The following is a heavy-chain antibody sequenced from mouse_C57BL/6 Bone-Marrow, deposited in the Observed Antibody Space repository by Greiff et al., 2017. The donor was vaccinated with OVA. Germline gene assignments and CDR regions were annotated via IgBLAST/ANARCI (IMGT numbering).Heavy chain of an antibody. J-gene: IGHJ4*01. CDR3: ASPHYYGSSYVAMDY. Sequence: QVQLQQSGAELARPGASVKLSCKASGYTFTSYGISWVKQRTGQGLEWIGEIYPRSGNTYYNEKFKGKATLTAYKSSSTAYMELRSLTSEDSAVYFCASPHYYGSSYVAMDYWGQGTSVTVSS. CDR1: GYTFTSYG. CDR2: IYPRSGNT. D-gene: IGHD1-1*01. V-gene: IGHV1-81*01.